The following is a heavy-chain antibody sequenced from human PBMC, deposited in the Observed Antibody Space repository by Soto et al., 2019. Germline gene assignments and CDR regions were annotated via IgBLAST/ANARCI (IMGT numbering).Heavy chain of an antibody. Sequence: EVQLVESGGGLVQPGGSLRLSCAASGFTFTRFWMHWVRQVPGKGLVWVARIHYDGISNAYADSVKGRFTISRDNATNAVCLQMRSMRAEDTAVYYCARDGREDWVDGSGFDYWGQGTPVTVSS. CDR3: ARDGREDWVDGSGFDY. CDR2: IHYDGISN. J-gene: IGHJ4*02. D-gene: IGHD3-22*01. CDR1: GFTFTRFW. V-gene: IGHV3-74*01.